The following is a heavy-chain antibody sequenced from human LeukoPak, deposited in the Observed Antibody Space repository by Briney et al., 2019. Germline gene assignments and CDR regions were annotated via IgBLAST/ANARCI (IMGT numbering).Heavy chain of an antibody. CDR2: INPNSGGT. Sequence: ASVKVSSKASGYTFTGYYMHWVRQAPGQGLEWMGWINPNSGGTNYAQKFQGRVTMTRDTSISTAYMELSRLRSDDTAVYYCARGDDSSGYPIDYWGQGTLSPSPQ. CDR3: ARGDDSSGYPIDY. V-gene: IGHV1-2*02. D-gene: IGHD3-22*01. CDR1: GYTFTGYY. J-gene: IGHJ4*02.